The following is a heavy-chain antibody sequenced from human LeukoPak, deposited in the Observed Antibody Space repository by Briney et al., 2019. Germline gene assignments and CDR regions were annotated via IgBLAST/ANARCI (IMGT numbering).Heavy chain of an antibody. CDR2: ISGSNSTI. D-gene: IGHD6-19*01. CDR1: GFTFSSYN. Sequence: PGGSLRPSCAASGFTFSSYNMNWVRQAPGKGLDWVSYISGSNSTIKYADSVKGRFTISRDNAKNSLYLQMNSLRAEDTAVYYCARELRQWLASGPNDYWGQGTLVTVSS. V-gene: IGHV3-48*01. J-gene: IGHJ4*02. CDR3: ARELRQWLASGPNDY.